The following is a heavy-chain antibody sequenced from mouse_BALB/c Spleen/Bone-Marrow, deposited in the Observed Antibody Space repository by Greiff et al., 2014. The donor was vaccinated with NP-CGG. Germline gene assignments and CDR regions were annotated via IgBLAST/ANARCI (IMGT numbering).Heavy chain of an antibody. Sequence: VQLKESGTVLARPGASVKMSCKASGYTFTSYWMHWVKQRPGQGLEWIGAIYPGNSDTSYNQKFKGKAKLTAVTSTSTAYMELSSLTNEASAVYYCTRVITTGSAWFAYWGQGTLVTVSA. CDR2: IYPGNSDT. CDR3: TRVITTGSAWFAY. V-gene: IGHV1-5*01. J-gene: IGHJ3*01. CDR1: GYTFTSYW. D-gene: IGHD2-4*01.